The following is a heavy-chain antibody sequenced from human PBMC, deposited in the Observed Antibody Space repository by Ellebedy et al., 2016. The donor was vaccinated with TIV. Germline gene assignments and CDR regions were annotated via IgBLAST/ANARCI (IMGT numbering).Heavy chain of an antibody. D-gene: IGHD6-19*01. CDR2: IIGVFGTV. V-gene: IGHV1-69*13. Sequence: SVKVSCKASGGIFRSFAISWVRQAPGQGLEWMGGIIGVFGTVNYAPKFQGRVTITADESTTTVYMEVSSLRSEDTAVYYCAEGRSGWYYFDYWGQGTLVAVSS. CDR3: AEGRSGWYYFDY. J-gene: IGHJ4*02. CDR1: GGIFRSFA.